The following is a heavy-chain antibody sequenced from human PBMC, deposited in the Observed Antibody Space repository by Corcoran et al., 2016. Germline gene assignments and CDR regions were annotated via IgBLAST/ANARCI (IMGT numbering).Heavy chain of an antibody. CDR3: AVGKGAVRIIFFDY. Sequence: QVQLVQSGAEVKKPGSSVKVSCKASGGTFSSYAINWVRQAPGQGLEWIGGIIPIFGTANYAQKFQGRVTINEDESTSTAYMELRSLRAEDTAVYYCAVGKGAVRIIFFDYWGQGTLVTVSS. J-gene: IGHJ4*02. V-gene: IGHV1-69*01. CDR1: GGTFSSYA. CDR2: IIPIFGTA. D-gene: IGHD3-10*01.